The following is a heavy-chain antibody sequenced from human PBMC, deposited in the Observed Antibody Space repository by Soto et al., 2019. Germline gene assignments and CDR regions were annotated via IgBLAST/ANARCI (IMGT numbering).Heavy chain of an antibody. CDR1: GFTFDDYA. V-gene: IGHV3-9*01. D-gene: IGHD6-6*01. CDR3: AKGAGPEYISSLPDY. Sequence: GGSLRLSCAASGFTFDDYAMHWVRQAPGKGLEWVSGISWDSGSIGYADSVKGRFTISRDNAQNSLYLQMNSLRAEDTSLNYSAKGAGPEYISSLPDYWGQETLVTVSS. CDR2: ISWDSGSI. J-gene: IGHJ4*02.